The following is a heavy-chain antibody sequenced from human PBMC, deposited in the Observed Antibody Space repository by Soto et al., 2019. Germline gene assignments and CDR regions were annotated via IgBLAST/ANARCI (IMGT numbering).Heavy chain of an antibody. J-gene: IGHJ6*02. D-gene: IGHD6-25*01. CDR2: IIPVFGTA. V-gene: IGHV1-69*01. CDR3: ARERPERGKDV. CDR1: GGTFSSSA. Sequence: QVQLVQSGAEVKKPGSSVKVSYKASGGTFSSSAISWVRQAPGQGLEWMGAIIPVFGTAHYGQNFQGRVTIPADEPASTAYMELSRLRSEDTDVYYWARERPERGKDVWGQGTTVTVSS.